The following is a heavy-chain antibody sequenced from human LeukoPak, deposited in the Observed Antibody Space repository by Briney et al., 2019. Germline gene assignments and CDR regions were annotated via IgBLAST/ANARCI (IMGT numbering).Heavy chain of an antibody. D-gene: IGHD2-21*02. J-gene: IGHJ4*02. CDR2: IRPKANNYAT. CDR3: SRHEALPGDY. V-gene: IGHV3-73*01. CDR1: GFTFSGST. Sequence: GGSLKLSCAASGFTFSGSTVHWVRQASGRGLEWVGHIRPKANNYATAYAASVKGRFAISRDDSKNAAYLQLNSLKTEDTAVYYCSRHEALPGDYWGQGTLVTVSS.